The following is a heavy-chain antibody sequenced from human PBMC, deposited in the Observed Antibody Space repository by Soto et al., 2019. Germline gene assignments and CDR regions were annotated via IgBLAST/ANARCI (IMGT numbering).Heavy chain of an antibody. CDR2: LNSDGSST. CDR3: ARAVAGSEDWFDP. V-gene: IGHV3-74*01. J-gene: IGHJ5*02. Sequence: PGGSLRLSCAASGFTFSSYWMHWVRQAPGKGLVWVSRLNSDGSSTKYAASVKRRSTVSRDNAKNTLYLQMNSLSAAATAIYYCARAVAGSEDWFDPWGQGTLGTIS. D-gene: IGHD6-19*01. CDR1: GFTFSSYW.